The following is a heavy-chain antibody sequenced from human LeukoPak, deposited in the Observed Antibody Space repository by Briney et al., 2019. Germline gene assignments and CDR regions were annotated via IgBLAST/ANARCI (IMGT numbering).Heavy chain of an antibody. V-gene: IGHV3-7*01. J-gene: IGHJ6*03. D-gene: IGHD2-2*01. CDR2: IKQDGSEK. CDR1: GFTFSTYG. Sequence: GGSLRLSCAASGFTFSTYGMSWVRQAPGKGLEWVANIKQDGSEKYYVDSVKGRFTISRDNAKNSLYLQMNSLRAEDTAVYYCARDYSSTGDMDVWGKGTTVTVSS. CDR3: ARDYSSTGDMDV.